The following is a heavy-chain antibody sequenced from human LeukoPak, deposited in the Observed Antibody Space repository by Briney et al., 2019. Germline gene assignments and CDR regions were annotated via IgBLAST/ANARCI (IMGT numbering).Heavy chain of an antibody. J-gene: IGHJ6*02. V-gene: IGHV1-24*01. CDR1: GYTLTELS. CDR3: VTVYLGAYSSRWPYGMNV. D-gene: IGHD6-13*01. Sequence: ASVKVSCKVSGYTLTELSMQWVRQVPGKGLEWMGGFDPEDGETIYAQKFRGRLTMTEDTSTDTAYMELSRLTSEDTAVYYCVTVYLGAYSSRWPYGMNVWGQGTTVTVS. CDR2: FDPEDGET.